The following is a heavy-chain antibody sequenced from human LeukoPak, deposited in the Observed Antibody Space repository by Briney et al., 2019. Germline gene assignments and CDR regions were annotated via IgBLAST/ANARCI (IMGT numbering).Heavy chain of an antibody. V-gene: IGHV3-21*01. CDR3: ARVGDKYYYDSSGYSYYYGMDV. D-gene: IGHD3-22*01. CDR1: GFTLSSYS. J-gene: IGHJ6*02. CDR2: ISSSSSYI. Sequence: GGSLRLSCAASGFTLSSYSMNWVRQAPGKGLEWVSSISSSSSYIYYADSVKGRFTISRDNAKNSLYLQMNSLRAEDTAVYYCARVGDKYYYDSSGYSYYYGMDVWGQGTTVTVSS.